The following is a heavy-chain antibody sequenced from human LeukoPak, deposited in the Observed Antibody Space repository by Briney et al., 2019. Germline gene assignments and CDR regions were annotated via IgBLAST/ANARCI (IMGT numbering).Heavy chain of an antibody. Sequence: SETLSLTCTVSGGSISSYNWSWIRQPPGKGLEWIGYIYYSGSTNYNPSLKSRLTMSVDTSKNQFSLRLSSVTAADTAVYYCARNDWTYGGYFDYWGQGTLVTVSS. D-gene: IGHD1-7*01. CDR1: GGSISSYN. V-gene: IGHV4-59*01. CDR3: ARNDWTYGGYFDY. CDR2: IYYSGST. J-gene: IGHJ4*02.